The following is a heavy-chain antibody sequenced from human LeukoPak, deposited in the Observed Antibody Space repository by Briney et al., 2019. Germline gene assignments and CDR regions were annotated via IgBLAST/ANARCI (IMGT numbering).Heavy chain of an antibody. J-gene: IGHJ4*02. CDR3: ATAAGADFFDY. Sequence: PGGTLRLSCVASGFTFSTSAMSWVRQAPGQGQEWVSAFSGSGSGGSTYYADSVKGRFTISRDTSKNTLHLQMNSLRAENTAVYYCATAAGADFFDYWGQGTLVTVSS. CDR2: FSGSGSGGST. D-gene: IGHD3-3*01. CDR1: GFTFSTSA. V-gene: IGHV3-23*01.